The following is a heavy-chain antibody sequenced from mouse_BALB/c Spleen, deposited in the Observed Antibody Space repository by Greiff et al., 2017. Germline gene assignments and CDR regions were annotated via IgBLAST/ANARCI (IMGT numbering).Heavy chain of an antibody. J-gene: IGHJ4*01. V-gene: IGHV2-9-2*01. D-gene: IGHD2-14*01. CDR1: GFSLTSYD. CDR3: IRDYYRYGYAMDY. CDR2: ICTGGGT. Sequence: QVQLKESGPGLVAPSQSLSITCTVSGFSLTSYDISWIRQPPGKGLEWLGVICTGGGTNYNSAFMSRLNISKDNSKSQVFLKMNSLQTDDTAIYYGIRDYYRYGYAMDYWGQGTSVTVSA.